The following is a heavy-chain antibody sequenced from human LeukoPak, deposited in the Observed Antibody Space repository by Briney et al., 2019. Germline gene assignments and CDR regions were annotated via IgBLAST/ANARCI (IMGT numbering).Heavy chain of an antibody. Sequence: PGGSLRLSCAASGFTVSSNYMSWVRQAPGKGLEWVSVIYSGGSTYYADSVKGRFTISRDNSKNTLYLQMNSLRAEDTALYYCAKEGGAAAGTGDYYFDYWGQGTLVTVSS. CDR1: GFTVSSNY. D-gene: IGHD6-13*01. J-gene: IGHJ4*02. CDR3: AKEGGAAAGTGDYYFDY. CDR2: IYSGGST. V-gene: IGHV3-53*05.